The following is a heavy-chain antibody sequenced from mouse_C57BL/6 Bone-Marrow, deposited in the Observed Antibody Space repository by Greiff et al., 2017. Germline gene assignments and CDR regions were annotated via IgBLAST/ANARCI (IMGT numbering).Heavy chain of an antibody. Sequence: VQLQQSGPGLVQPSQSLSITCTVSGFSLTSYGVHWVRQSPGKGLEWLGVIWSGGSTDYNAAFISRLSISKDNSKSQVFFKMNSLQADDTAIYYCARKGPLYYDYDGSYAMDYWGQGTSVTVSS. CDR3: ARKGPLYYDYDGSYAMDY. J-gene: IGHJ4*01. D-gene: IGHD2-4*01. CDR2: IWSGGST. V-gene: IGHV2-2*01. CDR1: GFSLTSYG.